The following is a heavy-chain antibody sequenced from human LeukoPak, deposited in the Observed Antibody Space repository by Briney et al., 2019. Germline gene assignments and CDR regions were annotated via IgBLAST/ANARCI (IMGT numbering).Heavy chain of an antibody. CDR3: SRESGPFSPFGF. CDR1: GGSISGTNW. CDR2: ISLRGLT. D-gene: IGHD1-26*01. J-gene: IGHJ4*02. V-gene: IGHV4-4*02. Sequence: SGTLSLTCGVSGGSISGTNWWGWVRQPPGQGLEWIGEISLRGLTNYNPSLRSRLTMSLDESKNQVSLNLTSVTAAHTAVYYCSRESGPFSPFGFWGQGTLVSVHS.